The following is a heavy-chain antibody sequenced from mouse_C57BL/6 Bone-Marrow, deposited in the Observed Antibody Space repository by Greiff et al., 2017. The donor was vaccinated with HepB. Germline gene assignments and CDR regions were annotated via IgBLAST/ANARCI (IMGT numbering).Heavy chain of an antibody. J-gene: IGHJ3*01. CDR2: ISSGGSYT. CDR3: ASLHGSRAWFAY. CDR1: GFTFSSYG. Sequence: EVKLVESGGDLVKPGGSLKLSCAASGFTFSSYGMSWVRQTPDKRLEWVATISSGGSYTYYPDSVKGRFTISRDNAKNTLYLQMSSLKSEDTAMYYCASLHGSRAWFAYWGQGTLVTVSA. V-gene: IGHV5-6*01. D-gene: IGHD1-1*01.